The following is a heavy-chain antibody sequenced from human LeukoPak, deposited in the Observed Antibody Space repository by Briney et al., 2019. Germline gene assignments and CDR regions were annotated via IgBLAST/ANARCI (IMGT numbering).Heavy chain of an antibody. Sequence: ASVKVSCKASGYTFTSYGISWVRQAPGQGLEWMGWISAYNGNTNYAQKLQGRVTMTSDTSTRTVYMELKSLKSEDTAVYFCARVGATGATADNWGQGTLVTVSS. CDR2: ISAYNGNT. V-gene: IGHV1-18*01. CDR3: ARVGATGATADN. CDR1: GYTFTSYG. J-gene: IGHJ4*02. D-gene: IGHD2-21*02.